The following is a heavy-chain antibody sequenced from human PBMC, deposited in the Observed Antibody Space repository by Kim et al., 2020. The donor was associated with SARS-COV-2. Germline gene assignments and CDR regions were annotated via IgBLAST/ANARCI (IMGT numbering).Heavy chain of an antibody. CDR1: GFTFSSYA. D-gene: IGHD3-10*01. Sequence: GGSLRLSCAASGFTFSSYAMHWVRQAPGKGLEWVAVISYDGNNKYYADSVKGRFTISRDNSKNTLYLQMNSLRAEDTAVYCARPQGGSYYPPFDYWGQGALVTVSS. CDR2: ISYDGNNK. V-gene: IGHV3-30-3*01. J-gene: IGHJ4*02. CDR3: ARPQGGSYYPPFDY.